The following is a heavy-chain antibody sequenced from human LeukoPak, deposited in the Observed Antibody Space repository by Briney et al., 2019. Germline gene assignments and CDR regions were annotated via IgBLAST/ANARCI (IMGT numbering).Heavy chain of an antibody. Sequence: ASVKVSCKASGFNFMDYYIHWVRQAPGQGLEWMGWINPNSGGTNYAQKFQGRVTMTRDTSISTPYMELSRLRSDDTAVYYCAATNSGYSSSWSNFDYWGQGTLVTVSS. CDR3: AATNSGYSSSWSNFDY. CDR2: INPNSGGT. J-gene: IGHJ4*02. CDR1: GFNFMDYY. V-gene: IGHV1-2*02. D-gene: IGHD6-13*01.